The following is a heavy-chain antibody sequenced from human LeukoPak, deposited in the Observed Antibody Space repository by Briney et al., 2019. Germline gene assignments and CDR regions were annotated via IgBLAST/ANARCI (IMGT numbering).Heavy chain of an antibody. D-gene: IGHD1-26*01. CDR2: ISAYNGNT. Sequence: ASVKVSCKASGYTFTSYGISWVRQAPGQGLEWMGWISAYNGNTNYAQKLQGRVAMTTDTSTSTAYMELRSPRSDDTAVYYCARDELTYYGMDVWGQGTTVTVSS. J-gene: IGHJ6*02. V-gene: IGHV1-18*01. CDR1: GYTFTSYG. CDR3: ARDELTYYGMDV.